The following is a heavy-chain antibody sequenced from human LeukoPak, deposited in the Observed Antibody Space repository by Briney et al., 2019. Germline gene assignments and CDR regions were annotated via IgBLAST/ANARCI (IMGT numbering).Heavy chain of an antibody. Sequence: GGSLTLSCAASGLTLSSYGMHWVRQAQGKGLEWVAFIRYDGSNKYYADSVTGRFTISRDNSKNTLYLQMDSLRAEDTAVYYCAEGGPRITMIVVVTPPFDDWGQGTLVTV. CDR1: GLTLSSYG. D-gene: IGHD3-22*01. V-gene: IGHV3-30*02. CDR3: AEGGPRITMIVVVTPPFDD. CDR2: IRYDGSNK. J-gene: IGHJ4*02.